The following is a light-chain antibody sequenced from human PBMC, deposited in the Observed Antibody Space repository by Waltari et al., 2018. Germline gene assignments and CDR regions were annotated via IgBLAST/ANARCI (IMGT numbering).Light chain of an antibody. CDR1: QGINSY. V-gene: IGKV1-9*01. Sequence: IQLTQSPSSLSASVGDRVTITCRASQGINSYLAWYQQKPGKATKLLIYSASSLQSGVPSKFGGSGSGTDFARTIASLQPEDFATYYCQQVDDYPYTCGQGTKLDI. CDR3: QQVDDYPYT. CDR2: SAS. J-gene: IGKJ2*01.